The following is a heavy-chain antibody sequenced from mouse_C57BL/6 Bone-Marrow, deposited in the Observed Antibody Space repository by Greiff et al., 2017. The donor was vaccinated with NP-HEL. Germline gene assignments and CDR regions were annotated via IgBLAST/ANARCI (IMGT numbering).Heavy chain of an antibody. Sequence: VQLVESGPGLVQPSQSLSITCTVSGFSLTSYGVHWVRQSPGKGLEWLGVIWSGGSTDYNAAFISRLSISKDNSKSQVFFKMNSLQADDTAIYYCASYYYGFAYWGQGTLVTVSA. CDR1: GFSLTSYG. D-gene: IGHD1-1*01. J-gene: IGHJ3*01. CDR3: ASYYYGFAY. CDR2: IWSGGST. V-gene: IGHV2-2*01.